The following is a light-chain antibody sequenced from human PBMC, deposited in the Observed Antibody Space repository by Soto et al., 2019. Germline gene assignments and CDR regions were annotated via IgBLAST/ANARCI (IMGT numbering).Light chain of an antibody. J-gene: IGKJ3*01. CDR1: QDIGTW. CDR3: QQADSFAYT. CDR2: VAS. V-gene: IGKV1-12*01. Sequence: DIQLTQSPSSVSASVGDRVTITCRASQDIGTWLAWYQQKPGKAPKLLIYVASNLQSGVPSRFSGDGSVTDFNLTITSLQPEDFATYHCQQADSFAYTFGPGTKVDFK.